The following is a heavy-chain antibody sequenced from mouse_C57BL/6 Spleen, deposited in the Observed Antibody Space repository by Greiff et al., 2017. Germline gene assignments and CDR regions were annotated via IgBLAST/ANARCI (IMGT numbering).Heavy chain of an antibody. CDR1: GFNFKDYY. CDR3: ARPSYDCAYYYAMDY. J-gene: IGHJ4*01. Sequence: VQLKESGAELVKPGASVKLSCTASGFNFKDYYMHWVKQRPEQGLEWIGRIDPEDGETKYAPKFQGKATITADTSSNTAYLQLISLTSEDTAVYYWARPSYDCAYYYAMDYWGQGTSVTVSS. D-gene: IGHD2-4*01. CDR2: IDPEDGET. V-gene: IGHV14-2*01.